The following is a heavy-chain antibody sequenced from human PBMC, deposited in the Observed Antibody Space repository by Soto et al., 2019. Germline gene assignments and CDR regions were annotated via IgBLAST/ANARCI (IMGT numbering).Heavy chain of an antibody. V-gene: IGHV4-31*03. J-gene: IGHJ6*02. CDR2: IYYSGTT. D-gene: IGHD2-21*01. Sequence: QVQLQESGPGLVKPSQTLSLTCTVSGGSISSGGYYWYWIRQHPGKGLEWIGYIYYSGTTYYNPSLKSRVTRAVDTSKTQFSLKLSSVTAADTAVYYCAASCVACGGFNYYGMDVWGQGTTVTVSS. CDR1: GGSISSGGYY. CDR3: AASCVACGGFNYYGMDV.